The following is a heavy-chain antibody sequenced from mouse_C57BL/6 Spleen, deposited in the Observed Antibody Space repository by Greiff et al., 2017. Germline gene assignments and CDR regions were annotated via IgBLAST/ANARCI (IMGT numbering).Heavy chain of an antibody. CDR2: INPSNGGT. V-gene: IGHV1-53*01. D-gene: IGHD1-1*01. Sequence: VQLQQPGTELVKPGASVKLSCKASGYTFTSYWMHWVKPRPGQGLEWIGNINPSNGGTNYNEQFKSKATLTVDKSSSTAYMQLSSLTSEDSAVYYSAKSHYYGSSPWFAYWGQGTLVTVSA. CDR1: GYTFTSYW. J-gene: IGHJ3*01. CDR3: AKSHYYGSSPWFAY.